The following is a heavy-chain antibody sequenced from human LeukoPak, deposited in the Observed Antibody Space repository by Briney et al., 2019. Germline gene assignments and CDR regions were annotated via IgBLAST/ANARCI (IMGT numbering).Heavy chain of an antibody. J-gene: IGHJ4*02. CDR3: ARDDDVYYYDSSGYLVY. CDR1: GFTFSSYG. Sequence: PGGSLRLSCAASGFTFSSYGMPWVRQAPGKGLEWVAVIWYDGSNKYYADPVKGRFTISRDNSKNTLYLQMNSLRAEDTAVYYCARDDDVYYYDSSGYLVYWGQGTLVTVSS. CDR2: IWYDGSNK. D-gene: IGHD3-22*01. V-gene: IGHV3-33*08.